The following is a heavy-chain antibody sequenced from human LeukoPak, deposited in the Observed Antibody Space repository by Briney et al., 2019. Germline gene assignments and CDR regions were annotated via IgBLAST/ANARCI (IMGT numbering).Heavy chain of an antibody. V-gene: IGHV1-2*02. CDR3: ARDHYDFWSGHYNWFDP. CDR1: GYTFTGYY. J-gene: IGHJ5*02. Sequence: EASVKVSCKASGYTFTGYYMHWLRQAPGQGLEWMGWINPNSGGTNYAQKFQGRVTMTRDTSISTAYMELSGLRSDDTAVYYCARDHYDFWSGHYNWFDPWGQGTLVTVSS. D-gene: IGHD3-3*01. CDR2: INPNSGGT.